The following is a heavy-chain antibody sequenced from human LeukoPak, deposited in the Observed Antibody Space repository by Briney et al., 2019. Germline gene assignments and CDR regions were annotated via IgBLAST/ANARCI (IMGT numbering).Heavy chain of an antibody. CDR3: AKDGDHAYGAQNVFDI. V-gene: IGHV3-23*01. Sequence: GGSLRLSCAASGFTFSSYAMSWVRQAPGKGLEWVSAISGSGGSTYYADSVKGRFTISRDNSKNTLYLQMNSLRAEDTAVYYCAKDGDHAYGAQNVFDIWCQGTMVTVSS. CDR2: ISGSGGST. CDR1: GFTFSSYA. J-gene: IGHJ3*02. D-gene: IGHD4-17*01.